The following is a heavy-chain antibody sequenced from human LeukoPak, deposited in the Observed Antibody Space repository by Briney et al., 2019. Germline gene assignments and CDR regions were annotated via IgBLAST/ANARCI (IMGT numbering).Heavy chain of an antibody. CDR1: GGSISSYY. CDR3: ARMYNWNDLTNYYYMDV. Sequence: SEALSLTCTVSGGSISSYYWGWIRQPPGKGLEWIGSIYHSGSTYYNPSLKSRVTMSVDTSKNQFSLKLSSVTAADTAVYYCARMYNWNDLTNYYYMDVWGKGTTVTVSS. J-gene: IGHJ6*03. CDR2: IYHSGST. V-gene: IGHV4-38-2*02. D-gene: IGHD1-20*01.